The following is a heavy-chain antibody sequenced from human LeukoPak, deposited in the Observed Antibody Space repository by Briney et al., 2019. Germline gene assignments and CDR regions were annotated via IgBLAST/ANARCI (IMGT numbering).Heavy chain of an antibody. Sequence: PSETLSLTCTVSGGSISSSSYYWGWIRQPPGKGLEWIGSIYYSGSTYYNPSLKSRVTISVDTSKNQFSLKLSSVTAADTAVYYCATLPANQLRGFDYWGQGTLVTVSS. V-gene: IGHV4-39*01. CDR1: GGSISSSSYY. CDR2: IYYSGST. D-gene: IGHD2-2*01. J-gene: IGHJ4*02. CDR3: ATLPANQLRGFDY.